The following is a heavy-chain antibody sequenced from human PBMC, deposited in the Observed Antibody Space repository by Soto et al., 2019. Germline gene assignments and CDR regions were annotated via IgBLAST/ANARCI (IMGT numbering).Heavy chain of an antibody. J-gene: IGHJ5*02. CDR1: GFSLSTSGVG. V-gene: IGHV2-5*01. CDR2: IYWNDDK. CDR3: AHLVKDTAILPYNWFDP. Sequence: SGPTLVKPTQPLTLTCTFSGFSLSTSGVGVGWIRQPPGKALEWLALIYWNDDKRYSPSLKSRLTITKDTSKNQVVLTMTNMDPVDTATYYCAHLVKDTAILPYNWFDPWGQGTLVTVSS. D-gene: IGHD5-18*01.